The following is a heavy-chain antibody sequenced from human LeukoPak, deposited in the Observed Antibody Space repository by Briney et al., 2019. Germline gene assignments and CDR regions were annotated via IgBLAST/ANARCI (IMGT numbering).Heavy chain of an antibody. J-gene: IGHJ4*02. CDR2: MYYSGNT. V-gene: IGHV4-39*01. CDR1: ADAITGSSYY. D-gene: IGHD3-22*01. CDR3: ARQYFDRTGYYYFDY. Sequence: SETLSLTCTVSADAITGSSYYWGWIRQSPGKGLEWIGSMYYSGNTYSNPSLESRVTMSADTSKNQFSLKLNSVSVADTAVYYCARQYFDRTGYYYFDYWGQGTLVIVSS.